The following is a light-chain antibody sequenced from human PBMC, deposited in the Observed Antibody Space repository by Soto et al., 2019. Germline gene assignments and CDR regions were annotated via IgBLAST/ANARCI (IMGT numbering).Light chain of an antibody. CDR3: QQSYSSPRT. CDR1: QSISSY. V-gene: IGKV1-39*01. CDR2: AAS. Sequence: DIQMTQSPSSLSASVGDRVTITCRASQSISSYLNWYQQKPGKAPKLLIYAASSLQSGVPSRFSGSGSGTDFTLTISSLQPEYFATYYCQQSYSSPRTFVQGTKL. J-gene: IGKJ1*01.